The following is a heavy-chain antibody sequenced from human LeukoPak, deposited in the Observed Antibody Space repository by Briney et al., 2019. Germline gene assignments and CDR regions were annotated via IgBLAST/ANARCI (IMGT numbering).Heavy chain of an antibody. CDR2: MNPNSGNT. J-gene: IGHJ4*02. CDR3: ARAIKRPYIWTMGSGSYYNHFDS. D-gene: IGHD3-10*01. Sequence: ASVKVSCKASGYTFTSYDINWVRQATGQGLEWMGWMNPNSGNTGYAQKFQGRVTFTRNTSISTVYIDLSSLRSEDTAVYYCARAIKRPYIWTMGSGSYYNHFDSWGQGTLVTVSS. CDR1: GYTFTSYD. V-gene: IGHV1-8*02.